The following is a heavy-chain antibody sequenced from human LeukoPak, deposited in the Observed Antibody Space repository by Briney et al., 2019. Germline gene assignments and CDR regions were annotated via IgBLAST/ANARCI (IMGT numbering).Heavy chain of an antibody. CDR1: GGSISSYY. J-gene: IGHJ4*02. CDR3: TRGAGWLIDY. V-gene: IGHV4-59*08. Sequence: SETLSLTCTVSGGSISSYYWSWIRHPPGKGLEWIGYIYYSGSTNYNPSLKSRVTISVDTSKNQFSLKLSSVTAADTAVYYCTRGAGWLIDYWGQGILVTVSS. D-gene: IGHD3-16*01. CDR2: IYYSGST.